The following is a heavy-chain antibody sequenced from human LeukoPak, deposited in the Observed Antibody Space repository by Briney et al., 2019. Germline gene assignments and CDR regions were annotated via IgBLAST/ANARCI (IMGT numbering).Heavy chain of an antibody. V-gene: IGHV4-34*01. J-gene: IGHJ6*02. CDR3: ARGRKRYCSSTSWPYYYYGMDV. D-gene: IGHD2-2*01. Sequence: SETLSLTCAVYGGSFSGYYWSWIRQPPGKGLEWIGEINHSGSTNYNPSLKSRVTISVDTSKNQFSLKLSSVTAADTAVYYCARGRKRYCSSTSWPYYYYGMDVWGQGTTVTVSS. CDR2: INHSGST. CDR1: GGSFSGYY.